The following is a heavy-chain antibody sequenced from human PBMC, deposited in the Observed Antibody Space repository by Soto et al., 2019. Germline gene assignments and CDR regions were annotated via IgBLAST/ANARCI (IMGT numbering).Heavy chain of an antibody. J-gene: IGHJ6*03. Sequence: SETLSLTCVVSGGSLSDYFWSWIRQPPGMALEWIGEINHLGSINYNPSIKSRITMSVDTSKNQFSLTLNSVTAADTATYYCARGGISHWAYFYYMDVWDRGTTVTVSS. D-gene: IGHD2-21*01. V-gene: IGHV4-34*01. CDR2: INHLGSI. CDR3: ARGGISHWAYFYYMDV. CDR1: GGSLSDYF.